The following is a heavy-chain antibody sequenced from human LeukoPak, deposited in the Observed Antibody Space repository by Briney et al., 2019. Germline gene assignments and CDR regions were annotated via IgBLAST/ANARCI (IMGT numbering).Heavy chain of an antibody. D-gene: IGHD6-19*01. CDR3: ARESEAVASDAFDI. CDR2: IYSGGST. V-gene: IGHV3-66*01. Sequence: GGSLRLPCAASGFTVSSNYMSWVRQAPGKGLEWVSVIYSGGSTYYADSVKGRFTISRDNSKNTLYLQMNSLRAEGTAVYYCARESEAVASDAFDIWGQGTMVTVSS. J-gene: IGHJ3*02. CDR1: GFTVSSNY.